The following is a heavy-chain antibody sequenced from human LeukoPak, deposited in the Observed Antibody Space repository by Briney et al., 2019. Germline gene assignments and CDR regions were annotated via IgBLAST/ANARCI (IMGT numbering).Heavy chain of an antibody. CDR3: ARDSYDYVWGSYATGYYGMDV. CDR2: MNPNSGNT. CDR1: GYTFTSYD. Sequence: ASVKVSCKASGYTFTSYDINWVRQATGQGLEWMGWMNPNSGNTGYAQKFQGRVTMIRNTSISTAYMELSSLRSEDTAVYYCARDSYDYVWGSYATGYYGMDVWGQGTTVTVSS. J-gene: IGHJ6*02. D-gene: IGHD3-16*01. V-gene: IGHV1-8*01.